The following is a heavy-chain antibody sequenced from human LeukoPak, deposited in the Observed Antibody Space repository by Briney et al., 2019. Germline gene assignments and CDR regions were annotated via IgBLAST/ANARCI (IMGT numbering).Heavy chain of an antibody. J-gene: IGHJ4*02. D-gene: IGHD5-18*01. V-gene: IGHV3-23*01. Sequence: GGSLRLSCSASGFTFSSYAMSWVRQAPGKGLEWVSVISGVGGSTYYADSVKGRFTISRDNSKNTLYLQLNSLRAEDPAVYYCAKVGGYSYGNPFDYWGQGTLVTVSS. CDR1: GFTFSSYA. CDR3: AKVGGYSYGNPFDY. CDR2: ISGVGGST.